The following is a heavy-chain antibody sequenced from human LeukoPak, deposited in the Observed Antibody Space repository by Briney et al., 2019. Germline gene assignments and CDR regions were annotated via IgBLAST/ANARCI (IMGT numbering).Heavy chain of an antibody. CDR1: GFTFSSYA. CDR2: ISGSGGST. CDR3: AKTPVATIRYFDY. Sequence: GGSLRLSCAASGFTFSSYALSWVRQAPGKGLEWVSSISGSGGSTYYADSVKGRFTISRDNSKNTLYLQMNSLRAEDTAVYYCAKTPVATIRYFDYWGQGTMVTVSS. V-gene: IGHV3-23*01. D-gene: IGHD5-12*01. J-gene: IGHJ4*02.